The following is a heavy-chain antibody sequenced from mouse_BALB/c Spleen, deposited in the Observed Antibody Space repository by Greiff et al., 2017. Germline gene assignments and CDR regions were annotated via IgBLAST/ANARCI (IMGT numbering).Heavy chain of an antibody. J-gene: IGHJ2*01. CDR1: GYTFTSYW. V-gene: IGHV1S22*01. Sequence: LQQPGSELVRPGASVKLSCKASGYTFTSYWMHWVKQRPGQGLEWIGNIYPGSGSTNYDEKFKSKATLTVDTSSSTAYMQLSSLTSEDSAVYYCTKLGRFFFDYWGQGTTLTVSS. CDR3: TKLGRFFFDY. CDR2: IYPGSGST. D-gene: IGHD4-1*01.